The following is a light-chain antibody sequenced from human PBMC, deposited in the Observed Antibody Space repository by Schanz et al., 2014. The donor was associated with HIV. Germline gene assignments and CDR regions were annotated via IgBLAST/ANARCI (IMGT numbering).Light chain of an antibody. Sequence: QSVLTQPPSASGTPGQRVTISCSGSSSNIGSNYVYWYQQLPGTAPKLLIYRNNQRPSGVPDRFSGSKSGTSASLAISGLQSEDEAEYYCSTWDDRLNGVVFGGGTKLTVL. V-gene: IGLV1-47*01. CDR2: RNN. J-gene: IGLJ2*01. CDR1: SSNIGSNY. CDR3: STWDDRLNGVV.